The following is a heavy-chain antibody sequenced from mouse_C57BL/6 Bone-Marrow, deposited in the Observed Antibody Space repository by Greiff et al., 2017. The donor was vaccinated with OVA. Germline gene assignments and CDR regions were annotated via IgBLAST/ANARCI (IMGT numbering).Heavy chain of an antibody. CDR1: GFTFSSYA. CDR3: AREGIITTVVAGDWYFEV. D-gene: IGHD1-1*01. J-gene: IGHJ1*03. CDR2: ISDGGSYT. Sequence: EVNVVESGGGLVKPGGSLKLSCAASGFTFSSYAMSWVRQTPEKRLEWVATISDGGSYTYYPDNVKGRFTISRDNAKNNLYLQMSHLKSEDTAMYYCAREGIITTVVAGDWYFEVWGTGTTVTVSS. V-gene: IGHV5-4*01.